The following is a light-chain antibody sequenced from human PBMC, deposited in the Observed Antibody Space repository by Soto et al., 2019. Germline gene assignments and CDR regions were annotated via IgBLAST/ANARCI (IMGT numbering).Light chain of an antibody. CDR3: QQSYIAPWT. CDR1: QSIKNY. CDR2: AAS. J-gene: IGKJ1*01. Sequence: DIQVTQSPSSLSASVGDRVTITCRASQSIKNYLNWYQQKPGKAPKVLIYAASSLQGGVPSRFSGSGSGTDFTLTFSSLQPEDGASYYCQQSYIAPWTFGQGTKVEIK. V-gene: IGKV1-39*01.